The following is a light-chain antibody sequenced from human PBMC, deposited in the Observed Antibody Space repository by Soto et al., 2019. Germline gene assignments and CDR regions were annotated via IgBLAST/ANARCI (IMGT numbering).Light chain of an antibody. J-gene: IGKJ1*01. CDR1: QSIGNS. V-gene: IGKV1-39*01. CDR3: QQSYSTPRT. Sequence: DIPMTQSPSSLSASVGDRVTITCRASQSIGNSLIWYQQKPGKAPNLLIYAASSLQSGVPSRFSGSGSGTDFTLTISSLQPEDFATYYCQQSYSTPRTFGQGTKVEIK. CDR2: AAS.